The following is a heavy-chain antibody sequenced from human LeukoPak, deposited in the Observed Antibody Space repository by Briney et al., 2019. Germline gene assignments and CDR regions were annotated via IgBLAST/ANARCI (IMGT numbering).Heavy chain of an antibody. Sequence: PSETLSLTCTVSGGSISSGGYYWSWIRQHPGKGLEWIGYIYYSGSTHYNPSLKSRVTISVDTSKNQFSLKLSSVTAADTAVYYCARGHESGYYYYGMDVWGQGTTVTVSS. CDR3: ARGHESGYYYYGMDV. J-gene: IGHJ6*02. CDR1: GGSISSGGYY. D-gene: IGHD3-3*01. CDR2: IYYSGST. V-gene: IGHV4-31*03.